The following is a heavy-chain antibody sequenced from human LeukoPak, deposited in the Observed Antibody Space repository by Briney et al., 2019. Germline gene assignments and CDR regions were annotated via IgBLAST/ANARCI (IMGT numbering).Heavy chain of an antibody. CDR3: AKGTTVTYLCFFDI. CDR1: GFAFSSYA. V-gene: IGHV3-23*01. CDR2: ISGSGGST. Sequence: GGPLRLSCAASGFAFSSYAMSWVRQAPGKGLEWVSAISGSGGSTYYADSVKGRFTISRDNSKNTLYLQMNSLRAEDTAVYYCAKGTTVTYLCFFDIWGQGTMVTVSS. D-gene: IGHD4-17*01. J-gene: IGHJ3*02.